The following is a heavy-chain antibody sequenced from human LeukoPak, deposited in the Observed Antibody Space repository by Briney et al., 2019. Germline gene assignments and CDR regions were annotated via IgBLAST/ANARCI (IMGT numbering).Heavy chain of an antibody. J-gene: IGHJ5*02. CDR2: ISAYNGNT. CDR3: ARDHPTRYNWFDP. V-gene: IGHV1-18*01. CDR1: GYTFTSYG. Sequence: GASVKVSCKASGYTFTSYGISWVRQAPGQGLEWMGWISAYNGNTNYAQKLQGRDTMTTDTSTSTAYMELRSLRSGDTAVYYCARDHPTRYNWFDPWGQGTLVTVSS.